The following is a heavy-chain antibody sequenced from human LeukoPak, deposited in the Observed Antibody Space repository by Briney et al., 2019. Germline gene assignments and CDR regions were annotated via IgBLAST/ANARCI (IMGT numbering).Heavy chain of an antibody. J-gene: IGHJ5*02. V-gene: IGHV4-34*01. CDR2: INHSGST. CDR1: GESFSGYY. D-gene: IGHD1-7*01. CDR3: ARAKGGHRYNWNYDLDP. Sequence: PSETLSLTCAVYGESFSGYYWSWIRQPPGKGLEWIGEINHSGSTNYNPSLKSRVTISVDTSKNQFSLKLSSVTAADTAVYYCARAKGGHRYNWNYDLDPWGQGTLVTVSS.